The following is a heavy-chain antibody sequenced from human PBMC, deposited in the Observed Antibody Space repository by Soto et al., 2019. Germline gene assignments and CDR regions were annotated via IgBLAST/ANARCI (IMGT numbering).Heavy chain of an antibody. CDR1: GFTFRSYA. V-gene: IGHV3-23*01. J-gene: IGHJ4*02. D-gene: IGHD5-18*01. Sequence: QPGGSLRLSCAASGFTFRSYAMSWVRQAPGKGLEWVSGISGGSGSTYYADSVKGRFTISRDYSKNTLYLQMKSLRAEDTAVYYCAKGPTQLWPIDYWGQGTLVTVSS. CDR2: ISGGSGST. CDR3: AKGPTQLWPIDY.